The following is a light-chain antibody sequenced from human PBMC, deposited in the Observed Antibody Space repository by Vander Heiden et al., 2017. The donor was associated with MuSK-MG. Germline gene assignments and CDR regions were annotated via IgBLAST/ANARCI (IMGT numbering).Light chain of an antibody. CDR1: QSVSSY. Sequence: EIVLTQSPATLSLSPGERATLSCRASQSVSSYLAWYQQKPGQAPRLRIYDASNRATGIPARFSGSGSGTDFTLTISSLEPEDFAVYYCQQRSNPMSFGQGTRLEIK. V-gene: IGKV3-11*01. CDR2: DAS. J-gene: IGKJ5*01. CDR3: QQRSNPMS.